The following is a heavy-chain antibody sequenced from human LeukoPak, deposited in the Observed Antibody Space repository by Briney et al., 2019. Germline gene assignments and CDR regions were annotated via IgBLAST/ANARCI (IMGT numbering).Heavy chain of an antibody. D-gene: IGHD3-9*01. Sequence: PGGSLRFSCAASGFTFTSYWMNWVRQAPGKGLEWVANINGDGRDKYYVGSVRGRFTISRDNADNALYLQMNSLRGDDTALYYCARGVDSAIDWWGQGTLVTVSS. CDR3: ARGVDSAIDW. V-gene: IGHV3-7*01. CDR2: INGDGRDK. CDR1: GFTFTSYW. J-gene: IGHJ4*02.